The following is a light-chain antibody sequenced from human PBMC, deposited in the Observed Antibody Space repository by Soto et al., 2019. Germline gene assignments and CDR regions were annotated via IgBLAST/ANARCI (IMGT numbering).Light chain of an antibody. V-gene: IGLV1-51*01. CDR2: DNN. CDR3: GTWDSSLSAGV. CDR1: SSNIGNNY. Sequence: QSVLTQPPSVSAAPGQKVTISCSGSSSNIGNNYVSWYQQLPGTAPKLLIYDNNKRPSGIPDRFSGSKSGTSATLGITGLQTGDEADYYWGTWDSSLSAGVFGGGTKVTVL. J-gene: IGLJ3*02.